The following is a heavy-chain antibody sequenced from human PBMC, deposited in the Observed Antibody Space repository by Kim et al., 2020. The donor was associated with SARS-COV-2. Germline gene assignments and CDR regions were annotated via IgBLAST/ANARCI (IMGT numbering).Heavy chain of an antibody. V-gene: IGHV3-43*01. Sequence: VKGRFTISRDNSKNSLYLQMNSLRTEDTALYYCAKDIAWMTTVTDDAFDIWGQGTMVTVSS. CDR3: AKDIAWMTTVTDDAFDI. J-gene: IGHJ3*02. D-gene: IGHD4-17*01.